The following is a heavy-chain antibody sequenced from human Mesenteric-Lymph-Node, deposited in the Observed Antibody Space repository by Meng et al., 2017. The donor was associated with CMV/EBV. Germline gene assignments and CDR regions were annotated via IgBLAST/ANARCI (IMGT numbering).Heavy chain of an antibody. V-gene: IGHV1-3*01. Sequence: SCKASGYPFTHYGIQWVRQAPGQRPQWMGWITAGNGNTKYSQKFQDRVTITGDTSASTSYMELSSLRSEDTAVYYCARGQHDYSFDYWGQGTLVTVSS. J-gene: IGHJ4*02. CDR2: ITAGNGNT. CDR1: GYPFTHYG. D-gene: IGHD4-11*01. CDR3: ARGQHDYSFDY.